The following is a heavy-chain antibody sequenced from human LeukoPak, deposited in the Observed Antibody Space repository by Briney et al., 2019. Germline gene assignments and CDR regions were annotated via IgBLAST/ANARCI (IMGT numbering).Heavy chain of an antibody. CDR1: GGSFSGYY. V-gene: IGHV4-34*01. J-gene: IGHJ4*02. D-gene: IGHD3-10*01. Sequence: SETLSLTCAVYGGSFSGYYWSWIRQPPGKGLEWIGSIHHSGSTYHNPSLKSRVTISVDTSKNQFSLKLSSVTAADTAVYYCARGYYNVPLTFDYWGQGTLVTVSS. CDR2: IHHSGST. CDR3: ARGYYNVPLTFDY.